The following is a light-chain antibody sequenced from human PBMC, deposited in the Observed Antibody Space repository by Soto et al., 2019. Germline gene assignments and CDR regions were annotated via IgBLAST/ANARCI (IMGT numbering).Light chain of an antibody. Sequence: DLQLTQSPSTLSASVGDEVTITCRASQTINTWLAWYQQRPGQAPKLLIYDASSLQSGVPSRFSGSGSGTHFILTISSLQPDDFATYYCQQYNTYSGTFGQGTSVQS. V-gene: IGKV1-5*01. J-gene: IGKJ1*01. CDR2: DAS. CDR1: QTINTW. CDR3: QQYNTYSGT.